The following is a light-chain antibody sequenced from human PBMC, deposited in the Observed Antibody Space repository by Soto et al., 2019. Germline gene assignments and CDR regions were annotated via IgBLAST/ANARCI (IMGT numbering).Light chain of an antibody. Sequence: DIQMTQSPSSLSASIGDRVTITCRASQSVNNHLNWYQQKPGKAPRLLIYAASGLQSGVPSRFSGSGSGTDFTLTISSLQPEDFVNYYCQQSYSATPTFGQGTKLEIK. V-gene: IGKV1-39*01. J-gene: IGKJ2*01. CDR1: QSVNNH. CDR3: QQSYSATPT. CDR2: AAS.